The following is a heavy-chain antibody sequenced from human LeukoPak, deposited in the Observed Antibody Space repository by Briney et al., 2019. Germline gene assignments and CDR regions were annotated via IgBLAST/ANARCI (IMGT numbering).Heavy chain of an antibody. V-gene: IGHV3-30-3*01. D-gene: IGHD6-13*01. CDR2: ISYDGSNK. CDR3: GRDRIAAAATAGAFDI. CDR1: GFTFSSYA. J-gene: IGHJ3*02. Sequence: GGSLRLSCAASGFTFSSYAMHWVRQAPGKGLEWVAVISYDGSNKYYADSVKGRFTISRDNSKNTLYLQMNSLRAEDTAVYYCGRDRIAAAATAGAFDIWGQGTMVTVSS.